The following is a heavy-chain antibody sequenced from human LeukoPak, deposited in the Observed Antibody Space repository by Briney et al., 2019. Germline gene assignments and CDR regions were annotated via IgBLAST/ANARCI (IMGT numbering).Heavy chain of an antibody. D-gene: IGHD7-27*01. CDR1: GGSFSGHY. J-gene: IGHJ3*02. V-gene: IGHV4-59*11. CDR3: ARRSPGEAFDI. CDR2: IYYSGGT. Sequence: SETLSLTCAVYGGSFSGHYWTWIRQSPGKGLEWIGYIYYSGGTNYNPSLKSRVTISVDTSKNQFSLKLSSVTAADTAVYYCARRSPGEAFDIWGQGTMVTVSS.